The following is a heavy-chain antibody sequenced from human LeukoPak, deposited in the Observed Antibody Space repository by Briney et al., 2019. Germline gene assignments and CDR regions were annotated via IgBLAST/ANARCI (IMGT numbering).Heavy chain of an antibody. CDR1: GYTFATYG. CDR3: AKVAGDRMDY. V-gene: IGHV1-18*01. CDR2: ISANTGKT. D-gene: IGHD6-13*01. Sequence: GSVKVSCKASGYTFATYGFCWVRQAPGHGLEWMGCISANTGKTDYAQKFQGRVTKTTDTSTSTAYMELRSLRPDDTAVYYCAKVAGDRMDYWGQGTLLTVSS. J-gene: IGHJ4*02.